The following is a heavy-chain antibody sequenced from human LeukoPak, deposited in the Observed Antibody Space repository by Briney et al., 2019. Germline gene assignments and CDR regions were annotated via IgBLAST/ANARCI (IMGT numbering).Heavy chain of an antibody. D-gene: IGHD2-2*01. CDR1: GYTFTGYY. V-gene: IGHV1-2*02. J-gene: IGHJ6*02. CDR2: INPNSGGT. Sequence: ASVKVSCKASGYTFTGYYMHWVRQAPGQGLEWMGWINPNSGGTNYAQKFQGRVTMTRDTSISTAYMELSRLSSDDTAVYYCAGGIPAASGKKNYYYYGMDVWGQGTTVTVSS. CDR3: AGGIPAASGKKNYYYYGMDV.